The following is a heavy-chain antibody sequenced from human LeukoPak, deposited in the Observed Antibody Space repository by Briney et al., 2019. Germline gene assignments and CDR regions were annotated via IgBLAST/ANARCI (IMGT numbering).Heavy chain of an antibody. CDR2: ISGSGGST. Sequence: GGSLRLSCAASGFTLSSYAMSWVRQAPGKGLEWVAAISGSGGSTYYADSVKGRFTISGENSKTTLYLQMNSLRAEDTAVYYCAKDTGYSYGYSDYWGQGTLVTVSS. J-gene: IGHJ4*02. CDR3: AKDTGYSYGYSDY. V-gene: IGHV3-23*01. D-gene: IGHD5-18*01. CDR1: GFTLSSYA.